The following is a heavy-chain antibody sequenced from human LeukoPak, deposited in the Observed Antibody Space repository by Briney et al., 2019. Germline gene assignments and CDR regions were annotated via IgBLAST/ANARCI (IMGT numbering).Heavy chain of an antibody. CDR3: ARDRAWIQLMPDY. Sequence: GGSLRLSCEASGFTFSTFGMNWVRQAPGKGLEWVSSISSTIKYIHYADSVKGRFTISRDNAKNSLYLQMNSLRDDDTAVYFCARDRAWIQLMPDYWGQGTLVAVSS. D-gene: IGHD5-18*01. CDR2: ISSTIKYI. CDR1: GFTFSTFG. J-gene: IGHJ4*02. V-gene: IGHV3-21*01.